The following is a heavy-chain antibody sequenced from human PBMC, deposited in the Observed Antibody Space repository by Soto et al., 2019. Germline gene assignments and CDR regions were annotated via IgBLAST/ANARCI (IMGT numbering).Heavy chain of an antibody. D-gene: IGHD2-8*01. J-gene: IGHJ4*02. CDR2: IYSTGNT. CDR3: AKMNGPPH. Sequence: EVKLVESGGGLVQPGGSLRLSCAASGVTVSNNYMTWVRQAPGKGLELVSSIYSTGNTFYADSVKGRFTISRDNSKNTLYMQMNSLRGEDTAVYFCAKMNGPPHWGQGTLVTVSS. V-gene: IGHV3-66*01. CDR1: GVTVSNNY.